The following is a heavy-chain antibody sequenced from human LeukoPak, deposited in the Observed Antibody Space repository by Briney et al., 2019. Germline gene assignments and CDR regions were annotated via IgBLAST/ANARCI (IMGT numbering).Heavy chain of an antibody. Sequence: GGSLRLSCAASGFTVSSNYMSWVRQAPGKGLEWVSVIYSGGSTYYADSVKDRFTISRDNSKSTLYLQMNSLRAEDTAVYYCAKVVTDDYWGQGTLVTVSS. J-gene: IGHJ4*02. CDR3: AKVVTDDY. D-gene: IGHD4-23*01. CDR1: GFTVSSNY. CDR2: IYSGGST. V-gene: IGHV3-53*01.